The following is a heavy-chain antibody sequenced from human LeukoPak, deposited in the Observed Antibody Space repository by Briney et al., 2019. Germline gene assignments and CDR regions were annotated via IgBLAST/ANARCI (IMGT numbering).Heavy chain of an antibody. CDR3: AKALNWGAPFDS. CDR2: IYNSGSN. J-gene: IGHJ4*02. Sequence: SETLSLTCTVSGGSISSDYWQWIRQPPGKGLEWIGYIYNSGSNNYNPSLKSRVTISIDTSKNQFSLKLTPVTAADTAVYYCAKALNWGAPFDSWGQGTLVTVSS. V-gene: IGHV4-59*08. D-gene: IGHD7-27*01. CDR1: GGSISSDY.